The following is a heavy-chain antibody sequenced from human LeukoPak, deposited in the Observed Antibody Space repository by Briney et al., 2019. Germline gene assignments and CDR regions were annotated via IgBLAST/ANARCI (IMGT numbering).Heavy chain of an antibody. D-gene: IGHD5-18*01. J-gene: IGHJ4*02. V-gene: IGHV1-69*04. Sequence: GSSVKVSCKASGGTSSSYAISWVRQAPGQGLEWMGRIIPILGIANYAQKFQGRVTITADKSTSTAYMELSSLRSEDTAVYYCARVGDTAMVTVDYWGQGTLVTVSS. CDR1: GGTSSSYA. CDR2: IIPILGIA. CDR3: ARVGDTAMVTVDY.